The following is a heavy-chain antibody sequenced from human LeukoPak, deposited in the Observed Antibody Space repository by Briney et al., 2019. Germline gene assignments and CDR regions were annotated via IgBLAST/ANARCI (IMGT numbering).Heavy chain of an antibody. J-gene: IGHJ3*02. D-gene: IGHD3-3*01. CDR3: ARDTEFLEWFSGHDAFDI. CDR2: IHYSGST. V-gene: IGHV4-59*12. CDR1: GGSISNYY. Sequence: SETLSLTCSVSGGSISNYYWNWIRQPPGKGPEWIGNIHYSGSTNYNPSLKSRVSISIDTSKNQFSLKLSSVTAADTAVYYCARDTEFLEWFSGHDAFDIWGQGTMVTVSS.